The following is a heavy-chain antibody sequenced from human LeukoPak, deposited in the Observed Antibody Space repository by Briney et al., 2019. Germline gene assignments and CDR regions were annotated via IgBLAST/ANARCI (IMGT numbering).Heavy chain of an antibody. CDR1: GFTFSKYS. V-gene: IGHV3-21*01. CDR3: ARDGRGDYCSGGSCLMFDP. D-gene: IGHD2-15*01. Sequence: MSGGSLRLSCAASGFTFSKYSMNWVRQAPGKGLEWVSSISGSSSYIYYGDSLKGRFTISRDNAKNSLYLQMNSLRADDTAVYYCARDGRGDYCSGGSCLMFDPWGQGTLVTVSS. J-gene: IGHJ5*02. CDR2: ISGSSSYI.